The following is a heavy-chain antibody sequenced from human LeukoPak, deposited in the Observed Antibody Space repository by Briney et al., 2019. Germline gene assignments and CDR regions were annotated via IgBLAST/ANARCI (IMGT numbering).Heavy chain of an antibody. J-gene: IGHJ6*02. V-gene: IGHV3-43*02. Sequence: GGSLRLSCAASGFIFDDYAMHWVRQAPGKGLELVYLISGDGTSTYYADSVKGRFTISRDNTKNSLYLQMNSLRIEDTALYYCAKDMGYSYGYYYFYDMDVWGQGTTVTVSS. CDR1: GFIFDDYA. CDR3: AKDMGYSYGYYYFYDMDV. D-gene: IGHD5-18*01. CDR2: ISGDGTST.